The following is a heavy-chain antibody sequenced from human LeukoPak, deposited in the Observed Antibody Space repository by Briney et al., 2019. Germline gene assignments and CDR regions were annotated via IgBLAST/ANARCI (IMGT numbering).Heavy chain of an antibody. CDR3: AYDSSGSY. CDR1: GGSFSVYY. D-gene: IGHD3-22*01. V-gene: IGHV4-34*01. CDR2: INHSGTT. Sequence: SETLSLTCAVYGGSFSVYYWNWIRQPPGKGLEWTGEINHSGTTNYNPSLKSRVTISVDTSKNQFSLKLSSVTAADTAVYYCAYDSSGSYWGQGTLVTVSS. J-gene: IGHJ4*02.